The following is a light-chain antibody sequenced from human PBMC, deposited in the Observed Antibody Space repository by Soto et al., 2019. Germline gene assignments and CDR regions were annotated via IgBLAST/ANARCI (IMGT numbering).Light chain of an antibody. J-gene: IGLJ2*01. Sequence: SVLTQPPSVSGAPGQRVTISCTGSSSNIGAGYDVHWYQQLPGTAPKLLIYGNSNRPSGVPDRFSGSKSGTSASLAITGLQAEVEADYYCQSYDSSLSVVVFGGGTKLTVL. CDR2: GNS. V-gene: IGLV1-40*01. CDR1: SSNIGAGYD. CDR3: QSYDSSLSVVV.